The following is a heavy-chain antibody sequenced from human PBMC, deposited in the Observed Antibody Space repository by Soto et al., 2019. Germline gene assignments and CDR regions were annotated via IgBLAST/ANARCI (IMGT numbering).Heavy chain of an antibody. Sequence: EVQLLESGGGLVQPGGSLRLSCAASGFTFSSYAMRWVREAPGKGLEWVSAISGSGDSTYYADSVKGRFTISRDNSKNTLYLQMNSLSAEDTAVYYCARRGSGSYYDSWGQGTLVTVSS. D-gene: IGHD1-26*01. J-gene: IGHJ4*02. CDR2: ISGSGDST. CDR1: GFTFSSYA. CDR3: ARRGSGSYYDS. V-gene: IGHV3-23*01.